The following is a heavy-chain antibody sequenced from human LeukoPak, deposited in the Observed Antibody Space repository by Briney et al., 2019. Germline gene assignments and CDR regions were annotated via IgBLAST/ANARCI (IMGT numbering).Heavy chain of an antibody. CDR1: GFTFSSYG. J-gene: IGHJ4*02. CDR2: ISYDGSNK. Sequence: QPGRSLRLSCAASGFTFSSYGMHWVRQAPGKGLEWVAVISYDGSNKYYADSVKGRFTISRDNSENTLYLQMNSLRAEDTAVYYCAKPDIVVVPAAPQIAHLDYWGQGTLVTVSS. D-gene: IGHD2-2*01. CDR3: AKPDIVVVPAAPQIAHLDY. V-gene: IGHV3-30*18.